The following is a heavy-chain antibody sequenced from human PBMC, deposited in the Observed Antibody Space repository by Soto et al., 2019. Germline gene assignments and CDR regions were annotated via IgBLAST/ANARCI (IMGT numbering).Heavy chain of an antibody. CDR1: GGSISSGGYY. D-gene: IGHD6-13*01. V-gene: IGHV4-31*03. CDR3: ARHFGVAAAGPFDY. Sequence: QVQLQESGPGLVKPSQTLSLTCTVSGGSISSGGYYWSWIRQHPGKGLEWIGYIYYSGSTYYNPSIKSRVTISVDTYNTQFLLQRSTVPAADTAVYYCARHFGVAAAGPFDYWGQGTLGTVSS. CDR2: IYYSGST. J-gene: IGHJ4*02.